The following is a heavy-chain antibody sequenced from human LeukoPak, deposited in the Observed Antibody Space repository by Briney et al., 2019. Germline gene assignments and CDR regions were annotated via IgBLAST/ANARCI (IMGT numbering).Heavy chain of an antibody. CDR2: ISGSGGST. Sequence: PGGSLRLSRAASGFTFSSYAMSWVRQAPGKGLEWDSAISGSGGSTYYADSVKGRFTISRDNSKNTLYLQMNSLRAEDTAVYYCAKPDTASSGFIPYYFDYWGQGTLVTVSS. J-gene: IGHJ4*02. CDR3: AKPDTASSGFIPYYFDY. V-gene: IGHV3-23*01. D-gene: IGHD3-22*01. CDR1: GFTFSSYA.